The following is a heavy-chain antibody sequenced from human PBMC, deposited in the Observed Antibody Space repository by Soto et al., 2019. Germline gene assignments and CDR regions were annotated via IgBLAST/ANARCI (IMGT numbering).Heavy chain of an antibody. V-gene: IGHV3-11*01. Sequence: GGSLRLSCAASGFTFSDYYMSWIRQAPGKGLEWVSYISSSGSTIYYTDSVKGRFTISRDNAKNSLYLQMNSLRAEDTAVYYCAGSGLRFNYYYYYMDVWGKGTTVTVSS. CDR2: ISSSGSTI. J-gene: IGHJ6*03. CDR3: AGSGLRFNYYYYYMDV. D-gene: IGHD5-12*01. CDR1: GFTFSDYY.